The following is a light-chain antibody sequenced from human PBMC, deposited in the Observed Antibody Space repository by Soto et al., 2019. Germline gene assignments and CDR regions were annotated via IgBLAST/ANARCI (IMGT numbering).Light chain of an antibody. CDR2: GAS. Sequence: ETVMTQSPATLSVSPGERAILSCRASQSITSNLAWYQQKPGQAPRLLIYGASTRASRIPARISGSGSGTEFTLTISSLQSEDFAVYYCQQYNNWPITFGQGTRLEIK. V-gene: IGKV3-15*01. CDR1: QSITSN. CDR3: QQYNNWPIT. J-gene: IGKJ5*01.